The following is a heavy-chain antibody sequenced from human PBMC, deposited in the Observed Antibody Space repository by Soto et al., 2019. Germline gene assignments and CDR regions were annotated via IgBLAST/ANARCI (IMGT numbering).Heavy chain of an antibody. V-gene: IGHV4-39*01. J-gene: IGHJ6*02. D-gene: IGHD2-21*02. CDR3: ARHDCGGDCYSDYYYYYGMDV. CDR2: IYYSGST. Sequence: QLQLQESGPGLVKPSETLSLTCTVSGGSISSSSYYWGWIRQPPGKGLEWIGSIYYSGSTYYNPPLKSRVTISVDTSKNQFSLKLSSVTAADTAVYYCARHDCGGDCYSDYYYYYGMDVWGQGTTVTVSS. CDR1: GGSISSSSYY.